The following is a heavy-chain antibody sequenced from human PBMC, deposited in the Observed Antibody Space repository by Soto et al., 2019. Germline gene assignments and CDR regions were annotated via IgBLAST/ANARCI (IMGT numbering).Heavy chain of an antibody. CDR3: ARDFAYSSGSDWYFDL. J-gene: IGHJ2*01. V-gene: IGHV3-7*01. D-gene: IGHD6-19*01. CDR1: GFTFSSYW. Sequence: EVQLVESGGGLVQPGGSLRLSCAASGFTFSSYWMSWVRQAPGKGLEWVANIKQDGSEKYYVDSVKGRFTISRDNAKNSLYLQMNSLRAEDTAVYYCARDFAYSSGSDWYFDLWGRGTLVTVSS. CDR2: IKQDGSEK.